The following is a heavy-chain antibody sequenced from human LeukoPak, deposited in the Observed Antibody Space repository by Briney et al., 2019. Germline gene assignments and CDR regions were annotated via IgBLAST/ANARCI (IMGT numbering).Heavy chain of an antibody. V-gene: IGHV3-30*04. D-gene: IGHD2-15*01. CDR3: AREECSGGSCYAYYYGMDV. Sequence: PGRSLRLSCAASGFTFSSYAMHWVRQAPGKGLEWVAVISYDGSNKYYADSVKGRFTISRDNSKNTLYLQMNSLRGEDTAVYYCAREECSGGSCYAYYYGMDVWGQGTTLTVSS. J-gene: IGHJ6*02. CDR2: ISYDGSNK. CDR1: GFTFSSYA.